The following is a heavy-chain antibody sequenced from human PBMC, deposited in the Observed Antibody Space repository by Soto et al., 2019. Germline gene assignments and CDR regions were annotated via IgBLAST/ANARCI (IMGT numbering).Heavy chain of an antibody. D-gene: IGHD6-6*01. CDR2: IIPIFGPA. CDR3: GRGSSLTKVEY. CDR1: GGSVSNSA. J-gene: IGHJ4*02. V-gene: IGHV1-69*01. Sequence: QVQLVQSGSEVKKPGSSVRVSCKASGGSVSNSAISWLRQAPGQGLEWMGGIIPIFGPAIYARKFQGRFTISAAEYTGTAYMELNNVRSDDTAVYYCGRGSSLTKVEYWGQGTLVTVSS.